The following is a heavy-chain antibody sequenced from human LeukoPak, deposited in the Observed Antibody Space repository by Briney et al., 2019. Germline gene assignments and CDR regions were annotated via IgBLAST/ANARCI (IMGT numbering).Heavy chain of an antibody. CDR2: INHSGST. CDR1: GGSFSGYY. D-gene: IGHD5-24*01. V-gene: IGHV4-34*01. Sequence: SETLSLTCAVYGGSFSGYYWSWIRQPPGKGLEWIGEINHSGSTNYNPSLKRRVTISVDTSKNQFSLKLSSVTAADTAVYYCARGEGWIDYWGQGTLVTVSS. J-gene: IGHJ4*02. CDR3: ARGEGWIDY.